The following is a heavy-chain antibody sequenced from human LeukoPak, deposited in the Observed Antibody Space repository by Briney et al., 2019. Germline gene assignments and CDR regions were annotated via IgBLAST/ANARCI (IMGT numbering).Heavy chain of an antibody. V-gene: IGHV1-2*02. Sequence: ASVKVSCKASGYTFTGYFVHWVRQAPGLGLEWMGWINPNSGGANYAQKFQGRVTMTRDTSISTAYMELSRLNSDDTAVYYCAREATGVAYGDYADYWGQGTLVTVSS. CDR2: INPNSGGA. CDR3: AREATGVAYGDYADY. D-gene: IGHD4-17*01. J-gene: IGHJ4*02. CDR1: GYTFTGYF.